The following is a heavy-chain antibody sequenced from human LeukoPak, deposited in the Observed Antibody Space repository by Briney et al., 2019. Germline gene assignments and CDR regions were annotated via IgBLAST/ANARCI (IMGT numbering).Heavy chain of an antibody. D-gene: IGHD4-17*01. V-gene: IGHV3-30*02. CDR2: IRYDGSNK. J-gene: IGHJ6*03. CDR3: AKDYGDSRQGYYMDV. CDR1: GFTFSSYG. Sequence: GGSLRLSCAASGFTFSSYGMHWARQAPGKVLEWVAFIRYDGSNKYYADSVKGRFTISRDNSKNTLYLQMNSLRAEDTAVYYCAKDYGDSRQGYYMDVWGKGTTVTISS.